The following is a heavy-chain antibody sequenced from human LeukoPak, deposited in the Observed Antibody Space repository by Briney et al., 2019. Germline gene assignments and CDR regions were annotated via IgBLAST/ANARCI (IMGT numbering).Heavy chain of an antibody. V-gene: IGHV3-30*18. CDR3: AKDPPSDY. J-gene: IGHJ4*02. CDR1: GFTFSSYG. CDR2: ISYDGSNK. Sequence: PGGSLRLSCAASGFTFSSYGMHWVRQAPGKGLEWVAVISYDGSNKYYADSVKGRFTISRDNSKNTLYLQMNSLRAEDTAVYYCAKDPPSDYWGQGTLVTVSS.